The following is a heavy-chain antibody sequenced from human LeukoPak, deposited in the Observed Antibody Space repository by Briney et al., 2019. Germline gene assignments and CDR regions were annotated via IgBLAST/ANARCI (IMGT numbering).Heavy chain of an antibody. Sequence: PGGSLRLSCAASGFTFSSYAMSWVRQAPGKGLEWVSAISGSGGSTYYADSVKGRFTISRDNSKNTLYLQMNSLRAEDTAVYYCAKDLVAGYYYYMDVWGKGTTVTVSS. CDR2: ISGSGGST. CDR3: AKDLVAGYYYYMDV. J-gene: IGHJ6*03. V-gene: IGHV3-23*01. D-gene: IGHD6-19*01. CDR1: GFTFSSYA.